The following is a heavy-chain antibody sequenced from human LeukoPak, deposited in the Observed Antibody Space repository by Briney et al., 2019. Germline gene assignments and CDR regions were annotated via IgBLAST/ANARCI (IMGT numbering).Heavy chain of an antibody. CDR3: ARYTTGDFDY. D-gene: IGHD1-1*01. V-gene: IGHV5-10-1*01. Sequence: PGESLKISCKGSGYSFTSYWISWVRQMPGKGLEWMGRIDPSDSYTNYSPSFQGHVTISADKSISTAYLQWSSLKASDTAMHYCARYTTGDFDYWGQGTLVTVSS. J-gene: IGHJ4*02. CDR2: IDPSDSYT. CDR1: GYSFTSYW.